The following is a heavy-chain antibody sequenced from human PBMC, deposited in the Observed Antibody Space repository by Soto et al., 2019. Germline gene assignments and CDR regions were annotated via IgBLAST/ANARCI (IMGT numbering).Heavy chain of an antibody. J-gene: IGHJ4*02. CDR2: IYSGGST. CDR1: GFTVSINY. D-gene: IGHD3-22*01. CDR3: ARGDHYYDSSGSSDPIDY. V-gene: IGHV3-66*01. Sequence: GCSLRLACAASGFTVSINYMSGFLQAPGKGLEWVSVIYSGGSTYYADSVKGRFTISRDNSKNTLYLQMNSLRAEDTAVYYCARGDHYYDSSGSSDPIDYWGQGTLVTVSS.